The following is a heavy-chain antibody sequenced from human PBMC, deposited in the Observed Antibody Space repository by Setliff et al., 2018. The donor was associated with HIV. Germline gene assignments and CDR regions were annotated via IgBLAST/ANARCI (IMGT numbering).Heavy chain of an antibody. J-gene: IGHJ4*02. CDR3: VVYFGGNGGRGL. V-gene: IGHV4-4*02. CDR1: GGSISDNNW. D-gene: IGHD2-15*01. Sequence: PSETLSLTCAVSGGSISDNNWWSWVRQPPGKELEWIGTTPYSGSTNYNPSLRSRVTISLDTSTNQFSLRLNSVTAADTAHYFCVVYFGGNGGRGLWGQGTLVTVSS. CDR2: TPYSGST.